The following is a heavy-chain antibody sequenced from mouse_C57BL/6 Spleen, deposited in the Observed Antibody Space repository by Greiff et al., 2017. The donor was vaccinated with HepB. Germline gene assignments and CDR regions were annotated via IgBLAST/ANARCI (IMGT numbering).Heavy chain of an antibody. D-gene: IGHD1-1*01. J-gene: IGHJ2*01. Sequence: VQLQQSGAELVRPGASVTLSCKASGYTFTDYEMHWVKQTPVHGLEWIGAIDPETGGTAYNQKFKGKAILTAYKSSSTAYMELRSLTSEDSAVYYCTRSRITTVKDFDYWGQGTTLTVSS. CDR3: TRSRITTVKDFDY. V-gene: IGHV1-15*01. CDR1: GYTFTDYE. CDR2: IDPETGGT.